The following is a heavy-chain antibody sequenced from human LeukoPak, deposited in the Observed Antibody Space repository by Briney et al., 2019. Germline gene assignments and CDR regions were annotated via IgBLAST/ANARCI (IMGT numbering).Heavy chain of an antibody. J-gene: IGHJ4*02. CDR1: GYTFSSYA. V-gene: IGHV3-30-3*01. Sequence: GGSLRLSCAASGYTFSSYAMHWVRQAPGKGLEWVAVISYDGSNKYYADSAKGRFTISRDNSKTQLYQQMNSLRAEATAVYYCARDHHNSSSWYPNFDYWGQGTLVTVSS. CDR2: ISYDGSNK. D-gene: IGHD6-13*01. CDR3: ARDHHNSSSWYPNFDY.